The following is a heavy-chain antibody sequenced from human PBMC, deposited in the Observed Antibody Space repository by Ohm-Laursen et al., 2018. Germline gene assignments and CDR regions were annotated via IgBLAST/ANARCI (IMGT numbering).Heavy chain of an antibody. Sequence: SLRLSCAASGFTFSSYAMSWVRQTPKKGLEWVSTITGSGRSTYCADSVKGRFTVSRDNSKNTLYLQMDSLRVEDTAVYYCARGSGSYSRLGVDSWGQGTLVTVSS. V-gene: IGHV3-23*01. D-gene: IGHD1-26*01. CDR2: ITGSGRST. J-gene: IGHJ4*02. CDR1: GFTFSSYA. CDR3: ARGSGSYSRLGVDS.